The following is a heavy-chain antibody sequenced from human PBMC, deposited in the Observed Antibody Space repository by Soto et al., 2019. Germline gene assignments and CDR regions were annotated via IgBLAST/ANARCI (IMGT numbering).Heavy chain of an antibody. D-gene: IGHD6-6*01. V-gene: IGHV3-74*01. CDR2: INSDGSST. CDR1: GFTFSSYW. Sequence: GGSLRLSCAASGFTFSSYWMHWVRQAPGKGLVWVSRINSDGSSTSYADSVKGRFTISRDNAKNTLYLQMNSLGAEDTAVYYCARDGTYYSSSPDIVYYYYYMDVWGKGTTVTVSS. CDR3: ARDGTYYSSSPDIVYYYYYMDV. J-gene: IGHJ6*03.